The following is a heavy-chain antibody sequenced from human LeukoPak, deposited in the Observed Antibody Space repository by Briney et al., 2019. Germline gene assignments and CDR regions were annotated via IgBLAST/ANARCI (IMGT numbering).Heavy chain of an antibody. CDR1: GFTVSSSY. CDR2: IYSGGTT. Sequence: GGSLRLSCAASGFTVSSSYMTWVRQAPGKGLEWVSVIYSGGTTYYADSVKGRFTISRDNSKNTLHLQMNSLRAEDTAVYYCAKRSGQLAMDYWGQGTLVTVSS. J-gene: IGHJ4*02. CDR3: AKRSGQLAMDY. V-gene: IGHV3-66*04. D-gene: IGHD6-13*01.